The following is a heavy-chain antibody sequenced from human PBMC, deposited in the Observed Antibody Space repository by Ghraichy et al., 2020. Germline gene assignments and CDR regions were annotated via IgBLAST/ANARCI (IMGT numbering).Heavy chain of an antibody. Sequence: GGSLGLSCAASGFTFSGYWMHWVRQAPGKGLMWVSRINSDGSSATYADSVKGRFTVSRDNAKNTLYLQMNSLRAEDTAVYYCARDLLYCSGSTCYSDSWRWFDPWGQGTLVTVSS. D-gene: IGHD2-15*01. V-gene: IGHV3-74*01. CDR2: INSDGSSA. J-gene: IGHJ5*02. CDR1: GFTFSGYW. CDR3: ARDLLYCSGSTCYSDSWRWFDP.